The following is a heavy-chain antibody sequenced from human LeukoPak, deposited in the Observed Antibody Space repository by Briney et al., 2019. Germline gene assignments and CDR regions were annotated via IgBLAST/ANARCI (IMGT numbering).Heavy chain of an antibody. D-gene: IGHD3-9*01. CDR2: IIHNGSA. CDR3: ARRRSRYFGWLFLFDS. CDR1: GGSFSDHH. J-gene: IGHJ4*02. Sequence: SETLSLTCAVSGGSFSDHHWSWIRQPPGKGLEWIGEIIHNGSADYSPSLKSRATILVDTSKNHFSLNLTSVTAADTAVYYCARRRSRYFGWLFLFDSWGQGTLVTVSS. V-gene: IGHV4-34*12.